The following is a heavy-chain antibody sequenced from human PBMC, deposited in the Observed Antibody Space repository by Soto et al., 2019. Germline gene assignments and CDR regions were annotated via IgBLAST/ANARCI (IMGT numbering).Heavy chain of an antibody. Sequence: KVSCKASGYTFTGYYMHWVRQAPGQGLEWMGWINPNSGGTNYAQKFQGWVTMTRDTSISTAYMELSRLRSDDTAVYYCARDTYDFWSGYYSYWGQGTLVTVSS. CDR3: ARDTYDFWSGYYSY. CDR1: GYTFTGYY. CDR2: INPNSGGT. V-gene: IGHV1-2*04. D-gene: IGHD3-3*01. J-gene: IGHJ4*02.